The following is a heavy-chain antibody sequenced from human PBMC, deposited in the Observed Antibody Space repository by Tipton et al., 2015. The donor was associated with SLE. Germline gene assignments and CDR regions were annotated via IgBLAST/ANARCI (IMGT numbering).Heavy chain of an antibody. CDR3: ARDLSGWPIDY. CDR2: ISYDGSNK. D-gene: IGHD6-19*01. CDR1: GLTFSTYG. J-gene: IGHJ4*02. V-gene: IGHV3-30*03. Sequence: SLRLSCAASGLTFSTYGTHWVRQAPGKGLEWVTLISYDGSNKYYADSVKGRFTISRDNSKNTLYLQMNSLRAEDTAVYYCARDLSGWPIDYWGQGTLVTVSS.